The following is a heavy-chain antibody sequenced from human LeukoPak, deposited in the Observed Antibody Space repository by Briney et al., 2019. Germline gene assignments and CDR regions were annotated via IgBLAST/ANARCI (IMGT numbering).Heavy chain of an antibody. CDR3: ARHLGSSSSWYSSWFDP. CDR1: GGAISSSSYY. V-gene: IGHV4-39*01. CDR2: IYYSGIT. D-gene: IGHD6-13*01. J-gene: IGHJ5*02. Sequence: SETLSLTCTVSGGAISSSSYYWDWIRQPPGQGLEWIESIYYSGITYYNASLKSRVTMSIDTAKNHFSLKLSSVTAADTAVYFCARHLGSSSSWYSSWFDPWGQGTLVTVSS.